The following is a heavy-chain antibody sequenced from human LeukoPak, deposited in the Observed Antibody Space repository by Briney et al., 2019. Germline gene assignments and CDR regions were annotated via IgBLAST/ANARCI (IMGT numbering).Heavy chain of an antibody. V-gene: IGHV3-9*01. CDR3: ATTSSWYGSY. CDR1: GFTFDDYA. CDR2: ISWNSGSI. Sequence: GGSLRLSCAASGFTFDDYAMHWVRQAPGKGLEWVSGISWNSGSIGYADSVKGRFTISRDNAKNSLYLQMNSLRAEDTALYYCATTSSWYGSYWGQGTLVPVSS. J-gene: IGHJ4*02. D-gene: IGHD6-13*01.